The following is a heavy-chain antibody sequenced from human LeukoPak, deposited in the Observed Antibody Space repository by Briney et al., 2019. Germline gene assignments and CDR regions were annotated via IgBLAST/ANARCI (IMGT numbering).Heavy chain of an antibody. CDR2: INPSGGST. J-gene: IGHJ6*03. V-gene: IGHV1-46*01. Sequence: ASVKVSCKAAGYTFTIYHIHWVRQAPGQGLEWMGIINPSGGSTSYAEKFQGRVTMTRDMSTSTVYMELSSLRSEDTAVYYCARDRTWFCSGGSCYRGDNMDVWGKGTTVTVSS. CDR1: GYTFTIYH. D-gene: IGHD2-15*01. CDR3: ARDRTWFCSGGSCYRGDNMDV.